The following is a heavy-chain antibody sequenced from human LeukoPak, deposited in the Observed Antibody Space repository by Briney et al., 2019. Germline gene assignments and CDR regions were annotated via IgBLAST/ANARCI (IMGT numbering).Heavy chain of an antibody. J-gene: IGHJ4*02. CDR2: ISSSSSYI. Sequence: GGSLRLSCAASGFTFSSYSMNWVRQAPGEGLEWVSSISSSSSYIYYADSVKGRFTISRDNAKNSLYLQMNSLRAEDTAVYYCARVSVVGATQTFDYWGQGTLVTVSS. D-gene: IGHD1-26*01. V-gene: IGHV3-21*01. CDR3: ARVSVVGATQTFDY. CDR1: GFTFSSYS.